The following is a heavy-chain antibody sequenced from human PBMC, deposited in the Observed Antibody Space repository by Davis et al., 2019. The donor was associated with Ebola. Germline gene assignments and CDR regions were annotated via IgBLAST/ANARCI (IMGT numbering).Heavy chain of an antibody. CDR1: GFNFGEYA. D-gene: IGHD1-26*01. CDR2: IRNKAYGGTT. Sequence: GESLKISCTASGFNFGEYALTWVRQTPRKGLEWVGFIRNKAYGGTTEYAASVKGRFTISRDDSGNIAYLQMNSLKIEDTAVSYCARESGGGIDYWGQGTLVTVSS. CDR3: ARESGGGIDY. V-gene: IGHV3-49*04. J-gene: IGHJ4*02.